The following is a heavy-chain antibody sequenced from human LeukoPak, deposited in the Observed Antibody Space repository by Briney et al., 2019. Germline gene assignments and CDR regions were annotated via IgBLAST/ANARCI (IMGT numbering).Heavy chain of an antibody. Sequence: PGGSLRLSCAASGFTFSTYEMNWVRQAPGEGLEWVSYISRGGTNIYYADSVKGRFTISRDNAKNSLYLQMNSLRAEDTAVYYCARGFRSSGSYSKFDCWGQGTLVTVSS. CDR2: ISRGGTNI. D-gene: IGHD1-26*01. J-gene: IGHJ4*02. V-gene: IGHV3-48*03. CDR1: GFTFSTYE. CDR3: ARGFRSSGSYSKFDC.